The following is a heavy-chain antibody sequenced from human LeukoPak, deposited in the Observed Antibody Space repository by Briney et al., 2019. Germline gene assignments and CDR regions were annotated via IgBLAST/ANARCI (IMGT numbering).Heavy chain of an antibody. D-gene: IGHD5-24*01. V-gene: IGHV3-74*01. J-gene: IGHJ4*02. CDR3: ARAPSNKEMAFHLGV. CDR2: INTGGSST. Sequence: GGSLRLSCAASGFTFSSYWMHWVRQAPGKGLVWVSRINTGGSSTSYADSVKGRFTISRDNAKNTLYLQMNSLRAEDTAVYYCARAPSNKEMAFHLGVWGQGTLVTVSS. CDR1: GFTFSSYW.